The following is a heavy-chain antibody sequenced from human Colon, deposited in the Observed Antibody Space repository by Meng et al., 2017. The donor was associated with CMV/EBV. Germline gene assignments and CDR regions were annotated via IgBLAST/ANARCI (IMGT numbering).Heavy chain of an antibody. CDR2: IHDSGST. CDR3: ARAYSYDGSSFDY. CDR1: ADSNNSSHYF. V-gene: IGHV4-30-4*01. D-gene: IGHD3-22*01. J-gene: IGHJ4*02. Sequence: VSADSNNSSHYFWSWIRQPPGKGLDWIGYIHDSGSTYYNPSLKSRVFISLGTSKNQFSLRLNSVTAADTAVYYCARAYSYDGSSFDYWGQGTLVTVSS.